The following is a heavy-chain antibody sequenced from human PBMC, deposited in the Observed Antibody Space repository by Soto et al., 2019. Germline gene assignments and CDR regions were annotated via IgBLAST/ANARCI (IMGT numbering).Heavy chain of an antibody. Sequence: EVQLVESGGGLVKPGGSLRLSCAASGFTFSSYSMNWVRQAPGKGLEWVSSMSSSSSYIYYADSVKGRFTISRDNAKNSLYLQMNSLRAEDTAVYYCAREESYYDSSGYSYYFDYWGQGTLVTVSS. J-gene: IGHJ4*02. CDR1: GFTFSSYS. V-gene: IGHV3-21*01. CDR3: AREESYYDSSGYSYYFDY. CDR2: MSSSSSYI. D-gene: IGHD3-22*01.